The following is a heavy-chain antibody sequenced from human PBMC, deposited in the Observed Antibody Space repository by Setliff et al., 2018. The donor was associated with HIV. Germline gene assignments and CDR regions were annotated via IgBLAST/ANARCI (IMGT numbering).Heavy chain of an antibody. D-gene: IGHD2-2*01. Sequence: SETLSLTCAVSSASISNYHWSWIRQTPGKGLEWIGSIYTSGTTNYNPSLEGRTTTSVDLSKNHFSLNLHSVTAADTAVYYCAIGDEYPGVFQSWGQGKVVTVSS. CDR1: SASISNYH. V-gene: IGHV4-4*09. CDR2: IYTSGTT. CDR3: AIGDEYPGVFQS. J-gene: IGHJ5*02.